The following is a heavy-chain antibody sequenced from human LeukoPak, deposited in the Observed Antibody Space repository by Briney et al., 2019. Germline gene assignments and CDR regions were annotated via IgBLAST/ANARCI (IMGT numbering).Heavy chain of an antibody. V-gene: IGHV3-30*04. D-gene: IGHD5/OR15-5a*01. Sequence: PGGSLRLSCAASGFIFSDHAFHWVRQSPDKGLEWVALIGYDGTKKYYADSVQGRFTVSRENSKNTLFLQMNTVRADDTAVYYCARQMTSTRLFDSWGQGTLVTVSS. CDR1: GFIFSDHA. J-gene: IGHJ4*02. CDR3: ARQMTSTRLFDS. CDR2: IGYDGTKK.